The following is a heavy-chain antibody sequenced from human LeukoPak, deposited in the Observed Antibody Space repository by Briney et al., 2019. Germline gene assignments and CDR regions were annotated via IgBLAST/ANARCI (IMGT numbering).Heavy chain of an antibody. CDR2: INHSGST. J-gene: IGHJ6*03. D-gene: IGHD6-6*01. Sequence: SETLSLTCAVYGASFSDYYLSWIRQPPGKGLEWIGRINHSGSTNYNPSLKSRVTISIDMSNNQFSLTLSSVAAADTALYYCRAARPEDYYRYMDVWGKGTTVTVSS. CDR1: GASFSDYY. CDR3: RAARPEDYYRYMDV. V-gene: IGHV4-34*01.